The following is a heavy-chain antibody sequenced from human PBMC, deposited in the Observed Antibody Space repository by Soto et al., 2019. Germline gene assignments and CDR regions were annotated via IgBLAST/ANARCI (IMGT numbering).Heavy chain of an antibody. CDR2: IKSKTDGGTT. Sequence: EVQLVESGGGLVKPGGSLRLSCAASGFTFSNAWMSWVRQAPGQGLEWVGRIKSKTDGGTTDYAAPVKGRFTISRDDSKNTLDLQMNSLKTEDTDVYYCTTEGDGYNRGYWGQGTLVTVSS. CDR1: GFTFSNAW. CDR3: TTEGDGYNRGY. V-gene: IGHV3-15*01. D-gene: IGHD5-12*01. J-gene: IGHJ4*02.